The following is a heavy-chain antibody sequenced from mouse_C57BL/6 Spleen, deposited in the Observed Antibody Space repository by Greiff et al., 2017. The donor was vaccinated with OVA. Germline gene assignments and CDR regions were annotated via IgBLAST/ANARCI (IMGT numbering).Heavy chain of an antibody. CDR1: GYTFTDYN. D-gene: IGHD2-10*01. CDR3: ARWNPTYWYFDV. J-gene: IGHJ1*03. Sequence: VQLQQSGPELVKPGASVKMSCKASGYTFTDYNMHWVKQSHGKSLEWIGYINPNNGGTSYNQKFKGKATLTVNKSSSTAYMELRSLTSEDSAVYYCARWNPTYWYFDVWGTGTTVTVSS. V-gene: IGHV1-22*01. CDR2: INPNNGGT.